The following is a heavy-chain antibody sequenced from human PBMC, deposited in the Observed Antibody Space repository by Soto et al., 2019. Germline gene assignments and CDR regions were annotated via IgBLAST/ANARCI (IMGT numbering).Heavy chain of an antibody. CDR2: INGDGRDT. Sequence: DVYLVESGGGLVQPGGSLRLSCAASGFTLSVYWMHWLRQAPGKGLVWVSGINGDGRDTKYADSVRGRFTISRDNAKNTLYLEMNSLRDEDTAVYYCAREGPDEWGQGTLVTVSS. CDR1: GFTLSVYW. CDR3: AREGPDE. V-gene: IGHV3-74*01. J-gene: IGHJ4*02.